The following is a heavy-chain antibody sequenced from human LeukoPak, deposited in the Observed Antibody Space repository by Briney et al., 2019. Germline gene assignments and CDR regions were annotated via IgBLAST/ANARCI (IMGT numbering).Heavy chain of an antibody. Sequence: QPGGSLRLSCAASGFTFSSYWMSWVRQAPGKGLEWVANIKQDGSEKYYVDSVKGRFTISRDNAKNSLYLQMNSLRAEDTAVYCCARALIQVGAGDWFDPWGQGTLVTVSS. CDR3: ARALIQVGAGDWFDP. CDR1: GFTFSSYW. J-gene: IGHJ5*02. D-gene: IGHD1-26*01. CDR2: IKQDGSEK. V-gene: IGHV3-7*01.